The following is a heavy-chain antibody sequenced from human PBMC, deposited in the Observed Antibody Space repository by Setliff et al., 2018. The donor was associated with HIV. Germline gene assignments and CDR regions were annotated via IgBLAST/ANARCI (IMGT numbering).Heavy chain of an antibody. Sequence: SETLSLTCTVSGGSISSSSYYWGWIRQPPGKGLEWIGSIYYRGSTYYNPSLKSRVTISVDTSKNQFSLKLSSVTAADTAVYYCARQGNYYGSQKDYWGQGTLVTVSS. V-gene: IGHV4-39*01. CDR2: IYYRGST. D-gene: IGHD3-10*01. CDR1: GGSISSSSYY. J-gene: IGHJ4*02. CDR3: ARQGNYYGSQKDY.